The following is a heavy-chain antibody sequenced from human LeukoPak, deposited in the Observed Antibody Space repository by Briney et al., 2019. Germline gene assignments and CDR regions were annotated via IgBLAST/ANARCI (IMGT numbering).Heavy chain of an antibody. Sequence: GGSLRLSCAASGFTFSSYGMHWVRQAPGKGLEWVAFIRYDGSNKYYADSVKGRFTISRDNSKNTLYLQMNSLRAEDTAVYYCAKDPSYCSSTSCYPYYFDYWGQETLVTVSS. J-gene: IGHJ4*02. D-gene: IGHD2-2*01. CDR2: IRYDGSNK. V-gene: IGHV3-30*02. CDR1: GFTFSSYG. CDR3: AKDPSYCSSTSCYPYYFDY.